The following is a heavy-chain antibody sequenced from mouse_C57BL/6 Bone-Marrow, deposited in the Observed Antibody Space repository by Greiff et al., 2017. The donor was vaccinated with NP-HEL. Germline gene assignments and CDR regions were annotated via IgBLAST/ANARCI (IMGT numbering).Heavy chain of an antibody. CDR3: ARNGGQLRLWFAD. Sequence: VMLVESGPGLVQPSQSLSITCTVSGFSLTSYGVHWVRQSPGKGLEWLGVIWSGGSTDYNAAFISRLSISKDNSKSQVFFKMNSLQADDTAIYYCARNGGQLRLWFADWGQGTLVTVSA. J-gene: IGHJ3*01. V-gene: IGHV2-2*01. CDR1: GFSLTSYG. D-gene: IGHD3-2*02. CDR2: IWSGGST.